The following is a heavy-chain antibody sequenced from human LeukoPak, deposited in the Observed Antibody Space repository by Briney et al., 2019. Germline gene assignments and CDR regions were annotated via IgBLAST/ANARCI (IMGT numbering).Heavy chain of an antibody. Sequence: PGGSLRLSCAAPGFTFSCYAMSWVRQAPGKGLEWVSAISGSGDSTYYADSVKGRFTISRDNSKNTLYLQMNSLRAEDTAFYYCGVDIVVVPGAPNWFDPWGQGTLVTVSS. J-gene: IGHJ5*02. D-gene: IGHD2-2*01. CDR1: GFTFSCYA. V-gene: IGHV3-23*01. CDR2: ISGSGDST. CDR3: GVDIVVVPGAPNWFDP.